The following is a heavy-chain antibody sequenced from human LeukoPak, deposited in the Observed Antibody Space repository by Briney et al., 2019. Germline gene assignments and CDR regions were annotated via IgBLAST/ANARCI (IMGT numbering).Heavy chain of an antibody. Sequence: GGSLRLSCAASGFTFGDYAMHWVRQAPGKGLEWVSGISWNGGSIGYADSVKGRFTISRDNAKNSLYLQMNSLRAEDTALYYCAKSYHGYSYYYYGMDVWGQGTTVTVSS. CDR3: AKSYHGYSYYYYGMDV. CDR1: GFTFGDYA. V-gene: IGHV3-9*01. CDR2: ISWNGGSI. D-gene: IGHD5-18*01. J-gene: IGHJ6*02.